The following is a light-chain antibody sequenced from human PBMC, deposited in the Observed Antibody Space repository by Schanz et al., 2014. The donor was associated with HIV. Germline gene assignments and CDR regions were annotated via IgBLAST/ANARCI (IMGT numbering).Light chain of an antibody. J-gene: IGKJ4*01. CDR3: QQGGSWPLT. CDR1: QSVSSGQ. CDR2: GAS. Sequence: EGVLTQSPGTLSLSPGERATLSCRASQSVSSGQLAWYQQRPGQAPRLLIYGASRRATGIPDRFSGSGSGTDFTLTINSLEPEDFALYYCQQGGSWPLTFGGGTTVEIK. V-gene: IGKV3-20*01.